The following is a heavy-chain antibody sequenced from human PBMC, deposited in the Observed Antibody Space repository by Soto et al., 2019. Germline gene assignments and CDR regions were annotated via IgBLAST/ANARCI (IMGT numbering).Heavy chain of an antibody. Sequence: SETLSLTCAVYGGSFSGYYWSWIRQPPGKGLEWIGEINHSGSTNYNPSLKSRVTISVDTSKNQFSLKLSSVTAAGTAVYYCARVGSGWYRPYYYYYMDVWGKGTTVTVSS. CDR3: ARVGSGWYRPYYYYYMDV. J-gene: IGHJ6*03. CDR2: INHSGST. V-gene: IGHV4-34*01. CDR1: GGSFSGYY. D-gene: IGHD6-19*01.